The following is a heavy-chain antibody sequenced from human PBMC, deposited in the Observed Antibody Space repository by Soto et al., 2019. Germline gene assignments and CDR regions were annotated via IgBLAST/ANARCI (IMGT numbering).Heavy chain of an antibody. D-gene: IGHD3-22*01. Sequence: QVQLVESGGGLVKPGGSLRLSCAASGFTFSDYYMSWIRQAPGKGLEWVSYISSSGSTIYYADSVKGRFTISRDNAKNLLYLQLNSLRAEDTAVYYCARDRDYDSSGYPTGLGYWGQGTLVTVSS. CDR1: GFTFSDYY. J-gene: IGHJ4*02. CDR2: ISSSGSTI. CDR3: ARDRDYDSSGYPTGLGY. V-gene: IGHV3-11*01.